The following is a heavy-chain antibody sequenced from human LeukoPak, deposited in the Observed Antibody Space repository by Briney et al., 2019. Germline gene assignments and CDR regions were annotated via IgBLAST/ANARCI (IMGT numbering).Heavy chain of an antibody. CDR2: MNPNSGNT. CDR3: ARDPPRRDGNNYGYFDL. CDR1: GYTFTSYD. D-gene: IGHD5-24*01. J-gene: IGHJ2*01. Sequence: GASVKVSCKASGYTFTSYDINWVRQATGQGLEWMGWMNPNSGNTGYAQKFQGRVTMTTDTSTRTAYMEVRSLRSDDTAVYYCARDPPRRDGNNYGYFDLWGRGTLVSVSS. V-gene: IGHV1-8*01.